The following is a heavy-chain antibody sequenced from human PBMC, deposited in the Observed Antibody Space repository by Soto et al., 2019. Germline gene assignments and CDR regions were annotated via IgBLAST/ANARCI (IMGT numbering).Heavy chain of an antibody. D-gene: IGHD3-22*01. CDR3: ARGGYFDSSNYLAY. Sequence: ASVKVSCKASGYTFTSYGINWVRQAPGRGLEWMGWINPGNGNTKFSQQFQGRVIIDRDTSASTAYMELSSLRSEDTAVYYCARGGYFDSSNYLAYWGLGTLVTVSS. V-gene: IGHV1-3*01. J-gene: IGHJ4*02. CDR2: INPGNGNT. CDR1: GYTFTSYG.